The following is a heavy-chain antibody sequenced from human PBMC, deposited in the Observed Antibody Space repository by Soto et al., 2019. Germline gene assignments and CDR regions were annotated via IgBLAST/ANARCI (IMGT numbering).Heavy chain of an antibody. D-gene: IGHD1-26*01. J-gene: IGHJ4*02. CDR1: GFSLREYG. Sequence: VGSLRLSCAASGFSLREYGMHWVSQAPGKGLEYVAAVSNDGSEQYYADSVRGRFTISRDNSKNTVYLQMDSLTTGDTAVYYCARDPTDRYFHYDYWGQGTLVTVSS. CDR2: VSNDGSEQ. CDR3: ARDPTDRYFHYDY. V-gene: IGHV3-30*17.